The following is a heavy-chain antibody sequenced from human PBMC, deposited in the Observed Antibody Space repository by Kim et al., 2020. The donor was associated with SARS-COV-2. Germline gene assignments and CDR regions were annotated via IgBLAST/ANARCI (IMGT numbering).Heavy chain of an antibody. D-gene: IGHD2-2*01. CDR2: IYSGGSST. CDR3: AKDILVVPAAMILPGDMDV. CDR1: GFTFSSYA. Sequence: GGSLRLSCAASGFTFSSYAMSWVRQAPGKGLEWVSVIYSGGSSTYYADSVKGRFTISRDNSKNTLYLQMNSLRAEDTAVYYSAKDILVVPAAMILPGDMDVWGQGTTVTVSS. J-gene: IGHJ6*02. V-gene: IGHV3-23*03.